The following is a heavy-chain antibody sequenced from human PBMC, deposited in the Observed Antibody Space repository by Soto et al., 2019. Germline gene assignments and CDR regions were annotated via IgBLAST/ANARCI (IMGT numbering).Heavy chain of an antibody. J-gene: IGHJ4*02. D-gene: IGHD3-3*01. Sequence: ASVKVSCKASGYTFTGYYMHWVRQAPGQGLEWMGWINPNSGGTNYAQKFQGWVTMTRDTSISTAYMELSRLRSDDTAVYYCARGSAYYDFWSGYTEYYFDYWGQGTLVTVSS. CDR1: GYTFTGYY. CDR2: INPNSGGT. CDR3: ARGSAYYDFWSGYTEYYFDY. V-gene: IGHV1-2*04.